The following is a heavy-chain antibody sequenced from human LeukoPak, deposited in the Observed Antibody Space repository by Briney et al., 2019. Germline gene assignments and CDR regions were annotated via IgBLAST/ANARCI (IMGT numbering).Heavy chain of an antibody. J-gene: IGHJ4*02. D-gene: IGHD3-3*01. CDR1: GFTFSSYG. CDR2: IRYDGSNK. CDR3: AKIANYYDFWSGYYGPYYFDY. V-gene: IGHV3-30*02. Sequence: PGGSLRLSCAASGFTFSSYGMHWVRQAPGKGLEWVAFIRYDGSNKYYADSVKGRFTISRDNSKNTLYLQMNSLRAEDTAVYYCAKIANYYDFWSGYYGPYYFDYWGQGTLVTVSS.